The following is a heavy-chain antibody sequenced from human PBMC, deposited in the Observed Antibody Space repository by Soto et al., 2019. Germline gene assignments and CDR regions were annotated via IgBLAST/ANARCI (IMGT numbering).Heavy chain of an antibody. CDR3: ARIDCGGNCYSRSWYFDI. Sequence: EAQLVESGGGLVQPGGSLRLSCVASGFTFSNYWMGWVRQAPGKGLEWVANIRQDGGDKRDLDSVKGRFTLSRDNAQNSLYLQMSSLRAEDTAVYYCARIDCGGNCYSRSWYFDIWGRGTLVTVSS. V-gene: IGHV3-7*03. CDR2: IRQDGGDK. CDR1: GFTFSNYW. D-gene: IGHD2-21*02. J-gene: IGHJ2*01.